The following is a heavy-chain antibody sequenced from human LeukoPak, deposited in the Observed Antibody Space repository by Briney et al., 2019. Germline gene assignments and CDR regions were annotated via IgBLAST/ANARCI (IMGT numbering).Heavy chain of an antibody. CDR3: AKADGDY. J-gene: IGHJ4*02. CDR1: GFTFDDYA. CDR2: ISWNSGSI. V-gene: IGHV3-9*01. Sequence: PGGSLRLSCAASGFTFDDYAMHWVRQAPGEGLEWVSGISWNSGSIGYADSVKGRFTISRDNAKNSLYLQMNSLRAEDTALYYCAKADGDYWGQGTLVTVSS.